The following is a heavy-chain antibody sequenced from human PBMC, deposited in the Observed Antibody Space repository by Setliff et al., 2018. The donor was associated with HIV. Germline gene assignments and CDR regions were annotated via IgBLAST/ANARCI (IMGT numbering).Heavy chain of an antibody. Sequence: PSETLSLTCTVSGASISNHYWNWIRQPPGKGLEWIGTIYYSGNIKSTPSLKDRVTISVDTSKNQFSLKLSAVTAADTAVYYCARVGDSRSSYGMDVWGQGTTVTVSS. V-gene: IGHV4-59*11. CDR3: ARVGDSRSSYGMDV. J-gene: IGHJ6*02. CDR1: GASISNHY. CDR2: IYYSGNI. D-gene: IGHD6-6*01.